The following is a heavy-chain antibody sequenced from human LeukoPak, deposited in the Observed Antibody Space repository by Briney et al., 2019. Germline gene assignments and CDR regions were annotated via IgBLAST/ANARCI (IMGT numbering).Heavy chain of an antibody. J-gene: IGHJ4*02. CDR1: GFTLSSYG. Sequence: PGRSLRLSCAASGFTLSSYGMHWVRQAPGKGLEWVAFIRYDGSNKYYADSVKGRFTISRDNSKNTLYLQMNSLRAEDTAVYYCASRSGRLPYYFDYWGQGTLVTVSS. CDR2: IRYDGSNK. V-gene: IGHV3-30*02. CDR3: ASRSGRLPYYFDY. D-gene: IGHD3-10*01.